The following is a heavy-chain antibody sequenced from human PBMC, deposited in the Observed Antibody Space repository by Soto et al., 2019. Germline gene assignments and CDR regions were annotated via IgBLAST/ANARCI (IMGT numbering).Heavy chain of an antibody. Sequence: LRLSCAASGFTFSSYAMHWVRQAPGKGLEWVAVISFDGGNKYYADSVKGRFTISRDNSKNTLHLQMNSLRAEDTALYYCARVSIEGVITAYYFDYWGQGTLVTVSS. J-gene: IGHJ4*02. D-gene: IGHD3-22*01. CDR1: GFTFSSYA. CDR2: ISFDGGNK. V-gene: IGHV3-30-3*01. CDR3: ARVSIEGVITAYYFDY.